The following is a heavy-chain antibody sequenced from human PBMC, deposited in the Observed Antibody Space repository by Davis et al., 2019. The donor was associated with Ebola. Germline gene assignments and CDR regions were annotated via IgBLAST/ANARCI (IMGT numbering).Heavy chain of an antibody. CDR3: ATISLRHGAFDI. D-gene: IGHD4-17*01. CDR2: FDPEDGET. V-gene: IGHV1-24*01. Sequence: ASVKVSCKVSGYTLTELSMHWVRQAPGKGLEWMGGFDPEDGETIYAQKFQGRVTMTEDTSTDTAYMELSSLRSEDTAVYYCATISLRHGAFDIWGQGTMVTVSS. J-gene: IGHJ3*02. CDR1: GYTLTELS.